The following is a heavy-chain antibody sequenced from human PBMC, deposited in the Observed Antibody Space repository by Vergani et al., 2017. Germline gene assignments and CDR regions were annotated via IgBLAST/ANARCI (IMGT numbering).Heavy chain of an antibody. CDR3: ARDQIVVVPAAIHYYYYYGMDV. D-gene: IGHD2-2*01. Sequence: QVQLQESGPGLVKPSETLSLTCTVSGGSISSYYWSWIRQPPGKGLEWIGYIYYSGSTNYNPSLKSRVTISVDTSKNQFSLKLSSVTAADTAVYYCARDQIVVVPAAIHYYYYYGMDVWGQGTTVTVSS. V-gene: IGHV4-59*01. CDR2: IYYSGST. J-gene: IGHJ6*02. CDR1: GGSISSYY.